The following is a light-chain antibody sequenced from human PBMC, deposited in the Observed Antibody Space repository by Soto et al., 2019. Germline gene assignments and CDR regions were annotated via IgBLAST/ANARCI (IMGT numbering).Light chain of an antibody. Sequence: ETVLTQSPATLSLSPGDRATLSCRASQTVSTYLAWYQHKPGQPPRLLISDTSNRATGIPARFSGSGSGTDFTLTISRLESEDFATYYCQQRGNWPPTFGQGTKLEIK. J-gene: IGKJ2*01. CDR3: QQRGNWPPT. CDR2: DTS. V-gene: IGKV3-11*01. CDR1: QTVSTY.